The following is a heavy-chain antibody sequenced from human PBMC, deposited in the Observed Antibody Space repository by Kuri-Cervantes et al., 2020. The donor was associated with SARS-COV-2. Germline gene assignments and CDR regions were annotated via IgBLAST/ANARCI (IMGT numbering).Heavy chain of an antibody. CDR3: ASLTSYSSSSYYYYYYYMDV. CDR2: INHSGST. V-gene: IGHV4-34*01. CDR1: GGSFSGYY. Sequence: SETLSLTCAVYGGSFSGYYWSWIRQPPGKGLEWIGEINHSGSTNYNPSLKSRVTISVDTSKNQFSLKLSSVTAAGTAVYYCASLTSYSSSSYYYYYYYMDVWGKGTTVTVSS. J-gene: IGHJ6*03. D-gene: IGHD6-6*01.